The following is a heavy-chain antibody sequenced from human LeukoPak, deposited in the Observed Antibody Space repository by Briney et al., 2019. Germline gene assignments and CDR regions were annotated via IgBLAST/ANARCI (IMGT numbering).Heavy chain of an antibody. D-gene: IGHD6-13*01. CDR2: IIPILGVT. Sequence: SVKVSCEASGGTFTNYALTWVRQAPGQGLEWMGRIIPILGVTNYAQKFQGRVTITADKSTTIAYMELSSLRSDDTAVYYCAMAAAGTDYWGQGTLVTVSS. CDR3: AMAAAGTDY. J-gene: IGHJ4*02. V-gene: IGHV1-69*04. CDR1: GGTFTNYA.